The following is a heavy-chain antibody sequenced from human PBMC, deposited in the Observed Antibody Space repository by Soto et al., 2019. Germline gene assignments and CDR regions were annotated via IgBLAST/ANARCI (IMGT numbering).Heavy chain of an antibody. CDR3: TRLYYDFWSGSYYYYYMDV. J-gene: IGHJ6*03. Sequence: GGSLRLSCTASGFTFGDYAMSWFRQAPGKGLEWVGFIRSKAYGGTTEYAASVKGRFTISRDDSKSIAYLQMNSLKTEDTAVYYCTRLYYDFWSGSYYYYYMDVWGKGTTVTVSS. CDR1: GFTFGDYA. V-gene: IGHV3-49*03. D-gene: IGHD3-3*01. CDR2: IRSKAYGGTT.